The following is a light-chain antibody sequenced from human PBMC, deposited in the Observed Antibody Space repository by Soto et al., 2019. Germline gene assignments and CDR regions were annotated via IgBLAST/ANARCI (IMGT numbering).Light chain of an antibody. V-gene: IGKV3-20*01. CDR3: QQYDSSPLT. Sequence: EIVLAQSPGTLSLSPGERATLACRSSQSVTSSYLAWYQQKPGQAPRLLLYGASSRATGIPDRFTGSGSGTDFTLTISRLEPEDFAVYYCQQYDSSPLTFGGGTKVDI. J-gene: IGKJ4*01. CDR1: QSVTSSY. CDR2: GAS.